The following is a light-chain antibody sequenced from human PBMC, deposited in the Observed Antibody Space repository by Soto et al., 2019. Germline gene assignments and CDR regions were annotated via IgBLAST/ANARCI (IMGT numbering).Light chain of an antibody. CDR3: QQSYITPAG. CDR2: AAS. Sequence: DIQMTQSPSSLSASVGDRVTITCRASQSISTHLNWYQQKPGKAPNLLIYAASSLQSGVPSRFSGSGSGTDFTLTISSLQPEEFATYFCQQSYITPAGFGGGTKVEIK. CDR1: QSISTH. J-gene: IGKJ4*01. V-gene: IGKV1-39*01.